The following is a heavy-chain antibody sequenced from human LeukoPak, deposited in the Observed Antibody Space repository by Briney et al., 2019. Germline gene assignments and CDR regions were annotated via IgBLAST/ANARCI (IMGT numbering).Heavy chain of an antibody. V-gene: IGHV3-23*01. CDR1: GFTFSSYA. CDR3: AKTADLLIAVAVIDY. D-gene: IGHD6-19*01. J-gene: IGHJ4*02. CDR2: ISGSGGST. Sequence: GESLRLSCAASGFTFSSYAMNWVRQAPGKGLEWVSAISGSGGSTYYADSVKGRFTISRDNSKNTLYLQMNSLRAEDTAVYYCAKTADLLIAVAVIDYWGQGTLVTVSS.